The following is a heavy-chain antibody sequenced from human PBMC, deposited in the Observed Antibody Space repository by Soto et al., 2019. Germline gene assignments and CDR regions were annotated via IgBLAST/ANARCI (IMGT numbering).Heavy chain of an antibody. CDR1: GGSVSSGSYY. Sequence: QVQLQESGPGLVKPSETLSLTCTVSGGSVSSGSYYWSWIRQPPGKGLEWIGYIYYSGSTNYNPSLKSRVTISVDTSKNQFSLKLSSVTAADTAVYYCARVIAARYNWFDPWGQGTLVTVSS. CDR2: IYYSGST. V-gene: IGHV4-61*01. CDR3: ARVIAARYNWFDP. J-gene: IGHJ5*02. D-gene: IGHD6-6*01.